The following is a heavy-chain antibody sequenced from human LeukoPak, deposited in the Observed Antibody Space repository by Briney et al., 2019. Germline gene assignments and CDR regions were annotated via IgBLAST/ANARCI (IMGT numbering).Heavy chain of an antibody. V-gene: IGHV4-38-2*01. CDR1: GYSISSGYY. D-gene: IGHD6-13*01. Sequence: SETLSLTCAVSGYSISSGYYWGWIRQPPGKRLEWIGSIYHSGSTYYNPSLKSRVTISVDTSKNQFSLKLSSVTAADTAVYYCARSGWVIAAAGHDFDYWGQGTLVTVSS. J-gene: IGHJ4*02. CDR2: IYHSGST. CDR3: ARSGWVIAAAGHDFDY.